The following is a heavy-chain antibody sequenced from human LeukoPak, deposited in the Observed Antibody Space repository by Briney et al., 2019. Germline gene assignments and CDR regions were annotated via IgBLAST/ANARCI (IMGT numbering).Heavy chain of an antibody. CDR3: ARALRGYCSSTSCFHFDY. Sequence: SETLSLTCAVYGGSFSGYYWSWIRQPPGKGLEWIGEINHSRSTNYDPSLKSRVTISVDTSKNQFSLKLSSVTAADTAVYYCARALRGYCSSTSCFHFDYWGQGTLVTVSS. D-gene: IGHD2-2*01. J-gene: IGHJ4*02. V-gene: IGHV4-34*01. CDR1: GGSFSGYY. CDR2: INHSRST.